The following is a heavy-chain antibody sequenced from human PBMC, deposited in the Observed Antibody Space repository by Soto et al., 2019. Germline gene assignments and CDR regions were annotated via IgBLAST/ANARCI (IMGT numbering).Heavy chain of an antibody. CDR3: ASVRASCRAGSCSLVP. V-gene: IGHV4-4*01. CDR2: ISHSGTT. Sequence: QVQLQESGPGLVKPSETLSLTCAVSGGSVSSSNWWNWVRQPPGKGLEWIGEISHSGTTYYNPSLSRRVTLSVDPSNTHFAPRWRSVTAADTAVYCGASVRASCRAGSCSLVPWGQGPLVTVSS. CDR1: GGSVSSSNW. D-gene: IGHD2-15*01. J-gene: IGHJ5*02.